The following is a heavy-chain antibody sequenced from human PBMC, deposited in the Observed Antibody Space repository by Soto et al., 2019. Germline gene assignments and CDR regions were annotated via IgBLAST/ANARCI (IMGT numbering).Heavy chain of an antibody. Sequence: QVLLEQSGAEVKKSGSSVRVSCRDSGDRFTTDAFSWVRQAPGQGLEYVGGVIPLAGVPNYAQKFQGRVTSTADESMATMYMELNRLKFDDTAVYYCVGGAFADDAPSAVHWGQGTLITVSS. CDR2: VIPLAGVP. CDR1: GDRFTTDA. J-gene: IGHJ4*02. D-gene: IGHD3-16*01. CDR3: VGGAFADDAPSAVH. V-gene: IGHV1-69*01.